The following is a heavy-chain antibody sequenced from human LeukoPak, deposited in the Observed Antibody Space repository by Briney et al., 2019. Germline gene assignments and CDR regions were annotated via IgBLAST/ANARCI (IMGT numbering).Heavy chain of an antibody. CDR2: INPNSGGT. Sequence: GASVKVSCKASGYTFIGYYMHWVRQAPGQGLEWMGWINPNSGGTNYAHKFQGRVTMTRDTSISTAYMELSRLRSDDTAVYYCAKVGYCSGGSCNPEYFQHWGQGTLVTVSS. CDR1: GYTFIGYY. V-gene: IGHV1-2*07. J-gene: IGHJ1*01. CDR3: AKVGYCSGGSCNPEYFQH. D-gene: IGHD2-15*01.